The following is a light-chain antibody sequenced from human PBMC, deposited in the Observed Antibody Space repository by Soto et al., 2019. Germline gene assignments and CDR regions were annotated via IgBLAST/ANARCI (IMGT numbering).Light chain of an antibody. J-gene: IGLJ3*02. V-gene: IGLV1-40*01. CDR2: ANN. Sequence: QSVLTQPPSVSGAPRQGVTISCTGSSSNLGAGYDVHWYQQLPGAAPKLLIYANNKRPSGVLDRFSGSKSGTSASLAITGLQAEDEADYYCQSYDNSLSGSWVFGGGTKLTVL. CDR3: QSYDNSLSGSWV. CDR1: SSNLGAGYD.